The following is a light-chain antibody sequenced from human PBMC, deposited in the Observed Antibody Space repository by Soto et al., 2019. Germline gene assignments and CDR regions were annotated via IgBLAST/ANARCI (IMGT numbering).Light chain of an antibody. CDR2: AAS. CDR1: QSISSY. Sequence: DIPMTPSPSSLSASVGDRVTITCRASQSISSYLNRYQQKPGKAPKLLIYAASSLQSGVPSRFSGSGSGTDFTLTISSLQPEDFATYYCQQGYSTPITFGQGTRLEIK. J-gene: IGKJ5*01. CDR3: QQGYSTPIT. V-gene: IGKV1-39*01.